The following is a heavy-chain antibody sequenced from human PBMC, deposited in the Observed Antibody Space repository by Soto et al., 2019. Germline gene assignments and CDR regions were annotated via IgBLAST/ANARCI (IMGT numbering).Heavy chain of an antibody. CDR2: ISGGGRTA. CDR1: GFTFTSYV. V-gene: IGHV3-23*01. Sequence: EVQLLESGGGLVQRGGSQRLSCEASGFTFTSYVMSWVRQAPGKGLEWVAGISGGGRTAFYAESVKGRFTISRDNAKNTVVLQMDSLRAEDTAIYYCAKDSNKYSSSLRGRYFDYWGQGTLVTVSS. CDR3: AKDSNKYSSSLRGRYFDY. J-gene: IGHJ4*02. D-gene: IGHD3-22*01.